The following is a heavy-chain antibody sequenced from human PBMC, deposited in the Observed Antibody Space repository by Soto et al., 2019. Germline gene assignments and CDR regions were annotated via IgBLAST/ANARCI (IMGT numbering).Heavy chain of an antibody. CDR2: IGAFNGNT. D-gene: IGHD6-19*01. CDR3: ARDRGVSPPVAGNTHYYYYMDV. CDR1: GYSFTNYG. V-gene: IGHV1-18*01. J-gene: IGHJ6*03. Sequence: QDQLVQSGAEVKKPGASVTVSCKASGYSFTNYGVTWVRQAPGQGLEWMGWIGAFNGNTHYAQNLQGRVTMTTDASTSTAYMELRSLRSDDTAVYYCARDRGVSPPVAGNTHYYYYMDVWGKGTTVTVSS.